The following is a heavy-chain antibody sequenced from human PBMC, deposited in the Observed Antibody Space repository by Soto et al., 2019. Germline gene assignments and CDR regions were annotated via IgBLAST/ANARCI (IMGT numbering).Heavy chain of an antibody. CDR1: GFSVSTNY. CDR3: ARKKRAERPPYMDV. D-gene: IGHD1-1*01. CDR2: IYSGGGGGGT. J-gene: IGHJ6*03. Sequence: GGSLRLSCEASGFSVSTNYMSWVRQAPGKGLEWVSVIYSGGGGGGTYYGDSVKGRFTISRDNSKNTLFLQMNSLRAEDTAVYYCARKKRAERPPYMDVWGKGTTVTGSS. V-gene: IGHV3-66*01.